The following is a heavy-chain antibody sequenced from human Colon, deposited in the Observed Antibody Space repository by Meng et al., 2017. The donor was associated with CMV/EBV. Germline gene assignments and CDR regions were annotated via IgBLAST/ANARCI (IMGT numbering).Heavy chain of an antibody. CDR1: GYTFTSYG. V-gene: IGHV1-18*01. Sequence: ASVKVSCKASGYTFTSYGISWVRQAPGQGLEWMGWISAYHGNTIYARNLQGRVTMTADTSTSTAYMELSSLRSDDTAVYYCARARGGANHYYHGMDVWGQGTTVTVSS. J-gene: IGHJ6*02. CDR2: ISAYHGNT. CDR3: ARARGGANHYYHGMDV. D-gene: IGHD4/OR15-4a*01.